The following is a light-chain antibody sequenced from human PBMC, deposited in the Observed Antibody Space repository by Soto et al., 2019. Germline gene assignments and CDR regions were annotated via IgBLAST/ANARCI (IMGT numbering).Light chain of an antibody. CDR2: NAS. CDR1: QSMNDW. J-gene: IGKJ1*01. Sequence: IQMTQSPSTLSASVGDRVTITCRASQSMNDWLAWYQQKPGKAPKVLIYNASSLQSGVPSRFSGSGSGTEFTLTIDSLQPDDVATYYCLRYNAFSQTFGQGTKLEI. V-gene: IGKV1-5*01. CDR3: LRYNAFSQT.